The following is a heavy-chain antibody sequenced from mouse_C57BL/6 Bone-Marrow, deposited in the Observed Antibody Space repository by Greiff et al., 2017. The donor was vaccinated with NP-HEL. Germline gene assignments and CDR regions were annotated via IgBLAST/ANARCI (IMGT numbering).Heavy chain of an antibody. V-gene: IGHV5-6*01. CDR2: ISSGGSYT. CDR3: ARRDYDGGGFAY. Sequence: EVQLVESGGDLVKPGGSLKLSCAASGFTFSSYGMSWVRQTPDKRLEWVATISSGGSYTYYPDSVKGRFTISRDNAKNTLYLQMSSLKSEDTAMYYCARRDYDGGGFAYWGQGTLVTVSA. J-gene: IGHJ3*01. CDR1: GFTFSSYG. D-gene: IGHD2-4*01.